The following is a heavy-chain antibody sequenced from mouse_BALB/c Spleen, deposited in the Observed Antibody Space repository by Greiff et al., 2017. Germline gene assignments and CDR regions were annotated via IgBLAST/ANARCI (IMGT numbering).Heavy chain of an antibody. CDR2: ISYSGST. D-gene: IGHD2-4*01. CDR3: AIYDYDGTYAMDY. CDR1: GYSITSDYA. V-gene: IGHV3-2*02. J-gene: IGHJ4*01. Sequence: EVKLMESGPGLVKPSQSLSLTCTVTGYSITSDYAWNWIRQFPGNKLEWMGYISYSGSTSYNPSLKSRISITRDTSKNQFFLQLNSVTTEDTATYYCAIYDYDGTYAMDYWGQGTSVTVSS.